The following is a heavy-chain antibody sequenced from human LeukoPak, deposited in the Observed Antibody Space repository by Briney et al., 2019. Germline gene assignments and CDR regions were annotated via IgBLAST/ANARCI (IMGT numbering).Heavy chain of an antibody. V-gene: IGHV4-30-4*08. CDR1: GGSISSSSYY. J-gene: IGHJ3*01. D-gene: IGHD3-10*01. CDR3: ARAGRRSRDAFDV. CDR2: IYYSGST. Sequence: PSETLSLTCTVSGGSISSSSYYWSWIRQPPGKGLEWIGYIYYSGSTYYNPSLKSRVTISVDTSKNQFSLKLSSVTAADTAVYYCARAGRRSRDAFDVWGQGTMVTVSS.